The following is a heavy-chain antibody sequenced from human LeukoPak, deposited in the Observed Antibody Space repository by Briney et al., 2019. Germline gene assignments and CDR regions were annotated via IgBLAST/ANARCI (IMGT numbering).Heavy chain of an antibody. CDR2: IYYSGST. CDR3: ARHERDYYDSSGYYYRLGLGFDY. Sequence: SETLSLTCTVSGGSISSSSYYWGWIRQPPGKGLEWIGSIYYSGSTYYNPSLKSRVTISVDTYKHQFSLKLSSVTAADTAVYYCARHERDYYDSSGYYYRLGLGFDYWGQGTLVTVSS. CDR1: GGSISSSSYY. D-gene: IGHD3-22*01. J-gene: IGHJ4*02. V-gene: IGHV4-39*01.